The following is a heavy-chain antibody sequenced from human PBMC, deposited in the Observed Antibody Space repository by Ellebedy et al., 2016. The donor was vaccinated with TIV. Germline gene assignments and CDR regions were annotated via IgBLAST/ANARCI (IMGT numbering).Heavy chain of an antibody. CDR1: GFTFSNYW. CDR3: ARDQWLGRAYYFDY. J-gene: IGHJ4*01. V-gene: IGHV3-7*01. CDR2: IKQDGSEK. Sequence: GESLKISCGTSGFTFSNYWMTWVRQAPGKGLEWVANIKQDGSEKYYVDSVEGRFSISRDNTRKSLYLQMNSLTDEDTAVYYCARDQWLGRAYYFDYWGQGTLVTVSS. D-gene: IGHD6-19*01.